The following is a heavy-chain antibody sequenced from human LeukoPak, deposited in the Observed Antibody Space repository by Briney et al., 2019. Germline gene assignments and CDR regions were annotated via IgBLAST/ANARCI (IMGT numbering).Heavy chain of an antibody. CDR3: AKDLDCSSTSCYKDY. CDR1: GFTFSSYA. CDR2: ISGSGGST. J-gene: IGHJ4*02. Sequence: GGSLRLSCAASGFTFSSYAMSWVRQAPGKGLEWVSAISGSGGSTYYADSVKGRFTISRDNSKNTLYLQMDSLRAEDTAVYYCAKDLDCSSTSCYKDYWGQGTLVTVFS. V-gene: IGHV3-23*01. D-gene: IGHD2-2*02.